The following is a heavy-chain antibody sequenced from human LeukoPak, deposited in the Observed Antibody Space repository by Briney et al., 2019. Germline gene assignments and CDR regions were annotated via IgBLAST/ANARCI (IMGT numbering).Heavy chain of an antibody. CDR1: GFTVSSNS. J-gene: IGHJ4*02. D-gene: IGHD6-13*01. Sequence: GGSLRLSCTASGFTVSSNSMNWVRQAPGKGLEWVSSISSSSIYIYYADSVKGRVTISRDNAKNTLYPQMNSLRAEDTAVYYCARSSYSSSWYPRYFDYWGQGTLVTVSS. V-gene: IGHV3-21*01. CDR3: ARSSYSSSWYPRYFDY. CDR2: ISSSSIYI.